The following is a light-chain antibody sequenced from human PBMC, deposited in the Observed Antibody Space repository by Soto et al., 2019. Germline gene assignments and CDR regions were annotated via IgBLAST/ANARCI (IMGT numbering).Light chain of an antibody. CDR3: SSYTSSSSPFV. J-gene: IGLJ1*01. V-gene: IGLV2-14*01. Sequence: ALTQPASVSGSPGQSITISCTGTSSDVGDYNYVSWYQQHPGKAPKFLIYEVSNRPSGVSNRFSGSKSGNTASLTISGLQAEDEADYYCSSYTSSSSPFVFGTGTKVTVL. CDR1: SSDVGDYNY. CDR2: EVS.